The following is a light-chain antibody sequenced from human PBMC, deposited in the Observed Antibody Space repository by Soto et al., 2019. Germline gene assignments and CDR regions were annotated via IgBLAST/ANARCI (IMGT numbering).Light chain of an antibody. V-gene: IGKV3-20*01. CDR1: QSVGSNY. CDR2: GAS. J-gene: IGKJ5*01. CDR3: QQYGSSHT. Sequence: EIVLTQSPGTLSLSPGERATLSCRASQSVGSNYIAWFQQKPGQAPRLLIYGASSRATGIPDRFSGSGAGAYFNLTISRLEPADFGVYYCQQYGSSHTFGQGTRLEI.